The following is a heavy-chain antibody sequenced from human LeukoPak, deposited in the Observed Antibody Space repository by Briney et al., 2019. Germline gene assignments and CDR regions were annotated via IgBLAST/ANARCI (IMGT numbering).Heavy chain of an antibody. CDR2: IDWDDDK. CDR3: ARGSGSGTFFDY. V-gene: IGHV2-70*04. Sequence: SGPTLVNPTQTLTLACTFSGFSLTTNQMRVSWIRQPPGKALEWLARIDWDDDKFYRTSLKTRLTISKDTSKNQVVLTMTNMDPVDTATYYCARGSGSGTFFDYWGQGTRSPSPQ. J-gene: IGHJ4*02. D-gene: IGHD6-25*01. CDR1: GFSLTTNQMR.